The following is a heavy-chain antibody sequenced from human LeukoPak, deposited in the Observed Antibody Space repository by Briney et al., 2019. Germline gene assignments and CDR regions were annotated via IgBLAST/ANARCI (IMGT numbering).Heavy chain of an antibody. D-gene: IGHD6-19*01. CDR2: ISSSSSYI. CDR3: ARAERGSGWYYSAFDI. CDR1: GFTFSSYS. V-gene: IGHV3-21*01. Sequence: GSLRLSCAASGFTFSSYSMKWVRQAPGKGLEWVSSISSSSSYIYYADSVKGRFTISRDNAKNSLYLQMNSLRAEDTAVYYCARAERGSGWYYSAFDIWGQGTMVTVSS. J-gene: IGHJ3*02.